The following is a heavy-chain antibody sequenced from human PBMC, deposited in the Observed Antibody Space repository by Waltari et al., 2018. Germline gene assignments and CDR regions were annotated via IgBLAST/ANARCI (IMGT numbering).Heavy chain of an antibody. CDR2: SYWNDDK. J-gene: IGHJ3*02. CDR1: GFSLSTNGVG. Sequence: QITLKESGPTLAKPTQTLTLTCTFSGFSLSTNGVGVGWIRQAPGKALEWLAISYWNDDKRYSTSLKNRLTIMKDTSKNQVVLIMTNVDPVDTATYYCARRATSGAFDTWGQGTMVTVSS. D-gene: IGHD1-26*01. CDR3: ARRATSGAFDT. V-gene: IGHV2-5*01.